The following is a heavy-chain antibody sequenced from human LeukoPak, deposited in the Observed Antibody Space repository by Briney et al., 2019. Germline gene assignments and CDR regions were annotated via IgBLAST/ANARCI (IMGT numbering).Heavy chain of an antibody. Sequence: GSSVKVSCKASGGTFSSYAISWGRQAPGQGLEWMGGIIPIFGTANYAQKFQGRVTITADESTSTAYMELSSLRSEDTAVYYCARSSASIVVVPAAMHYYYGMDVWGKGTTVTVSS. CDR3: ARSSASIVVVPAAMHYYYGMDV. CDR1: GGTFSSYA. D-gene: IGHD2-2*01. J-gene: IGHJ6*04. CDR2: IIPIFGTA. V-gene: IGHV1-69*01.